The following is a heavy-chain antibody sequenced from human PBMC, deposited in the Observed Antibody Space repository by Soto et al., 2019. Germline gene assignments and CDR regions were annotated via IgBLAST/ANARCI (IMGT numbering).Heavy chain of an antibody. J-gene: IGHJ4*02. CDR1: GGSMSSYY. CDR2: VYYSGTT. V-gene: IGHV4-59*01. D-gene: IGHD3-22*01. CDR3: VRERFFYDMTGQED. Sequence: SETLSLTCSVSGGSMSSYYWSWIRQPPGRGLEWIGYVYYSGTTDYNPSLKSRVTMSVDTSKNQFSLQLTSLTAADTAIYYCVRERFFYDMTGQEDWGQGTQVTVSS.